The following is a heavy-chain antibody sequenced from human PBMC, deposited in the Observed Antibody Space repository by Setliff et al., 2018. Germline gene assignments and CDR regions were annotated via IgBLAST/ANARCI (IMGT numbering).Heavy chain of an antibody. J-gene: IGHJ5*02. V-gene: IGHV3-23*01. CDR2: IIGADSST. CDR3: ATHNRARWAVYPTPLDA. Sequence: GGSLRLSCAASGLTISKSAMTWVRQAPGKGLEWVSGIIGADSSTNYADAVEGRFIISRDNSKNTLYLQMNNLRDEDTAVYYCATHNRARWAVYPTPLDAWGQGTLVTVSS. CDR1: GLTISKSA. D-gene: IGHD6-19*01.